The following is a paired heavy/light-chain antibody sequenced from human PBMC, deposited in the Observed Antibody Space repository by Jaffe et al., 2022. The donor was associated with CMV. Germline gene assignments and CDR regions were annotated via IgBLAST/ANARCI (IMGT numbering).Heavy chain of an antibody. CDR1: GYTFTNYW. V-gene: IGHV5-51*01. CDR2: IYPYDSDT. J-gene: IGHJ6*02. D-gene: IGHD6-19*01. CDR3: ARLGVEVSGLNGMDV. Sequence: EVQLVQSGAEVKKPGESLKISCKGSGYTFTNYWIGWVRQMSGKGLEWMGIIYPYDSDTKYSPSFEGQVTISVDRSLSITYLQWNTLKASDTAMYYCARLGVEVSGLNGMDVWGQGTTVIVSS.
Light chain of an antibody. J-gene: IGLJ1*01. CDR1: SSDVGNYNY. CDR3: CSYAGSYVYV. Sequence: QSALTQPRSVSGSPGQSVTISCTGTSSDVGNYNYVSWYQHLPGKAPKFMIYDVIRRPSGVPDRFSGSKSGNTASLTISGLQAEDEGDYYCCSYAGSYVYVFGTGTKVTVL. V-gene: IGLV2-11*01. CDR2: DVI.